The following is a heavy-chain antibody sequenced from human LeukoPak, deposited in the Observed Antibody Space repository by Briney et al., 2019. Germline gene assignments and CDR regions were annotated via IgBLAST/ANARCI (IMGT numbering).Heavy chain of an antibody. J-gene: IGHJ4*02. CDR2: IRSKSFGETI. D-gene: IGHD5-24*01. V-gene: IGHV3-49*03. CDR3: TRATDGYPDLDY. Sequence: PGGSLRLSCAASGFTFDDYAMVWFRQAPGKGLEWLCFIRSKSFGETILYAPSLKGRFTISRDDSKSIAYLQMNSLKAEDTGMYYCTRATDGYPDLDYWGQGTLVTVSS. CDR1: GFTFDDYA.